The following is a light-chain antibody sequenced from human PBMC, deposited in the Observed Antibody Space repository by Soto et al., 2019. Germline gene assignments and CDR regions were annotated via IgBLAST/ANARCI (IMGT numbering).Light chain of an antibody. V-gene: IGKV1-5*01. CDR3: QEYNSNFV. J-gene: IGKJ1*01. CDR2: DGS. CDR1: QSISRW. Sequence: DIQMTQSPFTLSASVGDRVTITCRASQSISRWLAWYKQQPGKAPELLIYDGSTLESGVPSRLSGSGSGTEFTLTISSMKPEDFATYYCQEYNSNFVFGHGTKVDIK.